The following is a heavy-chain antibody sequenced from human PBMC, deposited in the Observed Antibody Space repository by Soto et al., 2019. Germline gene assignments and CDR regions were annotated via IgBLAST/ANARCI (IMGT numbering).Heavy chain of an antibody. J-gene: IGHJ6*02. CDR2: IYWDGDR. CDR3: VHSRCGGDCLQSYSSHYYYGMDI. V-gene: IGHV2-5*02. D-gene: IGHD2-21*02. Sequence: SGPTLVNPTQTLTLTCTFSGFSLSTGEMGVGWIRQPPGKALEWLALIYWDGDRRYRPSLISRLTIAKDTSKNQVVLTMTNMDPVDTATYYCVHSRCGGDCLQSYSSHYYYGMDIWGQGTTVTVSS. CDR1: GFSLSTGEMG.